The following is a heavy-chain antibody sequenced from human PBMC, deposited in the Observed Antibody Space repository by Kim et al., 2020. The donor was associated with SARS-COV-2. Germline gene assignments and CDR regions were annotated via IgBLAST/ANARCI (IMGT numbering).Heavy chain of an antibody. D-gene: IGHD2-2*01. J-gene: IGHJ6*02. CDR1: GGSFSDYN. CDR3: ARGRAGVVPAPVLGLGPFYDYYAMDV. Sequence: SETLSLTCAVYGGSFSDYNWSWIRQPPGKGLEWIGEINHSGNTNVSPSLKSRITISVDTSKSQFSLRLKSMTATDTAVYYCARGRAGVVPAPVLGLGPFYDYYAMDVWGRGTPVAVSS. CDR2: INHSGNT. V-gene: IGHV4-34*01.